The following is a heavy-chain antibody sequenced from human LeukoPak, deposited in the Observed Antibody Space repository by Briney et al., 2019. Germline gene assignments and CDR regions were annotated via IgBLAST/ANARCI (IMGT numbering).Heavy chain of an antibody. Sequence: SCKASGYTFSSYAMHWVRQAPGKGLEWVAVISYDGSNKYYADSVKGRFTISRDNSKNTLYLQMNSLRAEDTAVYYCARDLVVVVPAAPVSFQHWGQGTLVTVSS. D-gene: IGHD2-2*01. CDR3: ARDLVVVVPAAPVSFQH. CDR1: GYTFSSYA. CDR2: ISYDGSNK. V-gene: IGHV3-30-3*01. J-gene: IGHJ1*01.